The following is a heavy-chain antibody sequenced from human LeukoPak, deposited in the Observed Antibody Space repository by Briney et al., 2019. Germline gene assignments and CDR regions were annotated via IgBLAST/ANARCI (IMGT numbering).Heavy chain of an antibody. CDR3: ARGDYDILTGYLGWFDP. J-gene: IGHJ5*02. V-gene: IGHV4-59*08. D-gene: IGHD3-9*01. CDR2: IYFSGST. Sequence: RASETLSLTCAVSGGSISDYYWSWIRQPPGKGLEWIGYIYFSGSTNYNPSLKSRVTISLDTSKNQFSLKLSSVTAADTAVYYCARGDYDILTGYLGWFDPWGQGTLVTVSS. CDR1: GGSISDYY.